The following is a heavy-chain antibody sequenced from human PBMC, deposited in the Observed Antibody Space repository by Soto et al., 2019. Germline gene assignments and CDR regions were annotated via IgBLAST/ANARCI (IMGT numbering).Heavy chain of an antibody. CDR1: GFTFSDHY. V-gene: IGHV3-72*01. CDR3: ARVAKHLDY. Sequence: GSLRLSCVASGFTFSDHYMDWVRQAPGKGLEWVGRIRNKANGYTTEYAASVKGRFTISRDDSKNSLYLQMNSLKTEDTAVYFCARVAKHLDYWGQGAXVTVSS. CDR2: IRNKANGYTT. J-gene: IGHJ4*02. D-gene: IGHD2-21*01.